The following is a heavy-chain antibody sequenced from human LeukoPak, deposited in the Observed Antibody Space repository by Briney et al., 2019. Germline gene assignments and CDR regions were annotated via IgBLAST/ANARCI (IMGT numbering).Heavy chain of an antibody. CDR3: ARDSPSSYSSSFAYYGMDV. D-gene: IGHD6-13*01. CDR1: GGTFSSYA. V-gene: IGHV1-69*04. J-gene: IGHJ6*02. CDR2: IIPILGIA. Sequence: SVKVCCKASGGTFSSYAISWVRQAPGQGLEWMGRIIPILGIANYAQKFQGRVTITADKSTSTAYMELSSLRSEDTAVYYCARDSPSSYSSSFAYYGMDVWGQGTTVTVSS.